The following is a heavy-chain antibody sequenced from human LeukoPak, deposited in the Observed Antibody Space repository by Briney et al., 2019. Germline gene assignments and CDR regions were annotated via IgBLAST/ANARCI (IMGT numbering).Heavy chain of an antibody. CDR3: ARDFGEMPNY. CDR2: IDPSGGGT. J-gene: IGHJ4*02. Sequence: GASVKVSCKASGYTFTRYYMHWVRQAPGQGLEWMGIIDPSGGGTSYAQNFQGGVTMTRDATTSTVYLELSSLRSEDTAVYYCARDFGEMPNYWGQGTLVTVSS. V-gene: IGHV1-46*01. D-gene: IGHD5-24*01. CDR1: GYTFTRYY.